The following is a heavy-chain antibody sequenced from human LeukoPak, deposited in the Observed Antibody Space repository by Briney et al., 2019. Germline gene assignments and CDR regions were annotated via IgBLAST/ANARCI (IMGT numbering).Heavy chain of an antibody. CDR1: GFTVSSNY. CDR3: ARGAGAATAGYYYYYMDV. CDR2: IYRGGTT. V-gene: IGHV3-53*01. J-gene: IGHJ6*03. D-gene: IGHD2-15*01. Sequence: GGSLRLSCAASGFTVSSNYMSWVRQAPGRGLEWVSAIYRGGTTYYADSVKGRFTISRDNSKNTLYLQMTSLRAEDTAVYFCARGAGAATAGYYYYYMDVWGKGTTVTVSS.